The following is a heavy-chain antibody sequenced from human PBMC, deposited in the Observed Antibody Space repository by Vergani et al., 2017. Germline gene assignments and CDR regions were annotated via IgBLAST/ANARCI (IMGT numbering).Heavy chain of an antibody. CDR1: GGSISSYY. Sequence: QVQLQESGPGLVKPSETLSLTCTVSGGSISSYYWSWIRQPPGKGLEWIGYIYYSGSTNYNPSLKSRVTISVDTSKNQFSLKLSAVTAADTAVYYCGRLAGGRYYYYGMDVWGQGTTVTVSS. CDR2: IYYSGST. D-gene: IGHD3-16*01. V-gene: IGHV4-59*01. CDR3: GRLAGGRYYYYGMDV. J-gene: IGHJ6*02.